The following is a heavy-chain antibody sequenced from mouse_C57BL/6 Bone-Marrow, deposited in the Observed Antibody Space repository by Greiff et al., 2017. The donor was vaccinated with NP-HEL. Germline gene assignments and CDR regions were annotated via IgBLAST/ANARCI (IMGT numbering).Heavy chain of an antibody. V-gene: IGHV1-55*01. Sequence: QVQLQQPGAELVKPGASVKMSCKASGYTFTSYWITWVKQRPGQGLEWIGDIYPGSGSTNYNEKFKSKASLTVDTSSSTAYMQLSSLTSEDSAVYYCARRTTVVATYYCDYWGQGTTLTVSS. CDR3: ARRTTVVATYYCDY. CDR2: IYPGSGST. J-gene: IGHJ2*01. CDR1: GYTFTSYW. D-gene: IGHD1-1*01.